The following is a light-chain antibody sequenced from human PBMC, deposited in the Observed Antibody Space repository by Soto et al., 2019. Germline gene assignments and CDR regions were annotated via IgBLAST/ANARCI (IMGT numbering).Light chain of an antibody. J-gene: IGLJ1*01. CDR2: DVS. CDR1: SSDVGGYNY. V-gene: IGLV2-14*01. CDR3: SSYTISSTRV. Sequence: QSVLTQPASVSGPPGQSITISCTGTSSDVGGYNYVSWYQQHPGKAPKLMIYDVSNRPSGVSNRFSGSKSGNTASLTISGLQAEDEIGYSWSSYTISSTRVFGTGTKVTV.